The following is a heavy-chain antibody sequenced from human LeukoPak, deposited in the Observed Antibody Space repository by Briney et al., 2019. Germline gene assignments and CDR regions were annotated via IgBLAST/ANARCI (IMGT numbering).Heavy chain of an antibody. Sequence: GGSLRLSCAASGFTFSSYEMNWLRQAPGKGLEWVSYISSSGSTIYYADSVKGRFTISRDNAKNSLYLQMNSLGGEDTAVYYCARDQGDGYKLPGDYFDYWGQGTLVTVSS. CDR2: ISSSGSTI. D-gene: IGHD5-24*01. CDR3: ARDQGDGYKLPGDYFDY. CDR1: GFTFSSYE. J-gene: IGHJ4*02. V-gene: IGHV3-48*03.